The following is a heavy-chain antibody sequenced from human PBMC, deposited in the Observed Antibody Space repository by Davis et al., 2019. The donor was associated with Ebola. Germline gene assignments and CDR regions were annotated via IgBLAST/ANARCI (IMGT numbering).Heavy chain of an antibody. D-gene: IGHD1-26*01. CDR3: AKAGHCGNYCSSDS. CDR1: GFTFSSSA. CDR2: IGSGGGSI. J-gene: IGHJ4*02. Sequence: GESLKISCAASGFTFSSSAMSWGRQAPGKGLEWVSSIGSGGGSIYYADSVKGRFTISRDNSKNTLYLQMNSLRAEDTAVYYCAKAGHCGNYCSSDSWGQRTLVTVSS. V-gene: IGHV3-23*01.